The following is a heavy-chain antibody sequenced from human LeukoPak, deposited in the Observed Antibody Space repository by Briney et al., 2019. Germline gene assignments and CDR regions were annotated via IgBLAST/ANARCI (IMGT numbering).Heavy chain of an antibody. CDR2: IRSKANSYAT. J-gene: IGHJ4*02. CDR3: ARHAASGGSGVDY. Sequence: SGGSLRLSCAASGFTFSGSAMHWVRQTSGKGLEWVGRIRSKANSYATAYAASVKGRFTISRDDSKNTAYLQMNSLKSGDTAVYYCARHAASGGSGVDYWGQGTLVTVSS. D-gene: IGHD3-10*01. CDR1: GFTFSGSA. V-gene: IGHV3-73*01.